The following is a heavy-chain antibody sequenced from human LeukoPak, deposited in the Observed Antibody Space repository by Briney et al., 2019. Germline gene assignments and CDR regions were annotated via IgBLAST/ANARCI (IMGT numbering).Heavy chain of an antibody. Sequence: ASVKVSCKASGGTFSSYAISWVRQAPGQGLEWMGGIIPIFGTANYAQKLQGRVTMTTDTSTSTAYMELRSLRSDDTAVYYCARRTGRRGYYYYMDVWGKGTTVTVSS. J-gene: IGHJ6*03. CDR1: GGTFSSYA. V-gene: IGHV1-69*05. CDR2: IIPIFGTA. CDR3: ARRTGRRGYYYYMDV. D-gene: IGHD1/OR15-1a*01.